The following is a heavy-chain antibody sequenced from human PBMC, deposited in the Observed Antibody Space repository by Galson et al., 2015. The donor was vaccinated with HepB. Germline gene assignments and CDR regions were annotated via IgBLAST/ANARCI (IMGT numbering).Heavy chain of an antibody. V-gene: IGHV1-69*04. CDR2: IIPILGIA. J-gene: IGHJ4*02. CDR3: AREGGQRWLQLGSFDY. CDR1: GGTFSSYT. D-gene: IGHD5-24*01. Sequence: SVKVSCKASGGTFSSYTISWVRQAPGQGLEWMGRIIPILGIANCAQKFQGRVTITADKSTSTAYMELSSLRSEDTAVYYCAREGGQRWLQLGSFDYWGQGTLVTVSS.